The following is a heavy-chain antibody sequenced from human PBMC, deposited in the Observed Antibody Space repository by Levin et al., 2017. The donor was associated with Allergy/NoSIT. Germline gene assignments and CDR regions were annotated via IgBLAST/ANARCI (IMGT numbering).Heavy chain of an antibody. CDR3: ARDPHTVTTGNWFDP. D-gene: IGHD4-17*01. Sequence: GASVKVSCKASGGTFSSYAISWVRQAPGQGLEWMGRIIPILGIANYAQKFQGRVTITADKSTSTAYMELSSLRSEDTAVYYCARDPHTVTTGNWFDPWGQGTLVTVSS. J-gene: IGHJ5*02. V-gene: IGHV1-69*04. CDR1: GGTFSSYA. CDR2: IIPILGIA.